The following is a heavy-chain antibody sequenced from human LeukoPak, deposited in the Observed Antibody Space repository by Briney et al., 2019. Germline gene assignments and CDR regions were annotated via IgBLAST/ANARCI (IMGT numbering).Heavy chain of an antibody. CDR3: ARDAYDSSGYYYSHYYYYYMDV. V-gene: IGHV4-4*07. CDR2: LYTSGST. CDR1: FDSYNRYY. D-gene: IGHD3-22*01. J-gene: IGHJ6*03. Sequence: SDTQALMHTFSFDSYNRYYWICIRQPSRRGLECIVRLYTSGSTNYNPSLKSRVTMSVDTSKNQFSLKLSSVTAADTAVYYCARDAYDSSGYYYSHYYYYYMDVWGKGTTVTISS.